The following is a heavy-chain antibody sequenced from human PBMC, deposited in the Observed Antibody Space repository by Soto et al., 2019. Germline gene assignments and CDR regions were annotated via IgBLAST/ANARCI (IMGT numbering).Heavy chain of an antibody. CDR2: ISSSSSTI. J-gene: IGHJ4*02. CDR1: GFTFSSYS. CDR3: ARIGRLRWGDY. D-gene: IGHD4-17*01. Sequence: EVQLVESGGGLVQPGGSLRLSCAASGFTFSSYSMNWVRQAPGKGLEWVSYISSSSSTIYYPDSVKGRFTISRDNAKNSLYLQMNSLRAEDTAVYYCARIGRLRWGDYWGQGTLVTVSS. V-gene: IGHV3-48*01.